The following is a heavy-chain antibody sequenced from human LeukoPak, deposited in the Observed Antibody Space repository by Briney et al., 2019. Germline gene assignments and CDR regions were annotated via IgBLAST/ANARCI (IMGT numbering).Heavy chain of an antibody. D-gene: IGHD3-22*01. CDR3: ARVQPDSSGYLH. J-gene: IGHJ4*02. Sequence: ASVKVSCKACGYTFTSYGISWVRQAPGQGLEWMGWISAYNGNTNYAQKLQGRVTMTTDTSTSTAYRELRSLRSDDTAVYYCARVQPDSSGYLHWGQGTLVTVS. V-gene: IGHV1-18*01. CDR2: ISAYNGNT. CDR1: GYTFTSYG.